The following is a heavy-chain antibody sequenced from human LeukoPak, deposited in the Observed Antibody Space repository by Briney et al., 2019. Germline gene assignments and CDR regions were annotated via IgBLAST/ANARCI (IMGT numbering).Heavy chain of an antibody. V-gene: IGHV1-18*01. CDR3: ARDWSRCYYDSSGYYYYYMDV. CDR1: SYTFTSYG. J-gene: IGHJ6*03. Sequence: ASVKVSCKASSYTFTSYGISWVRQAPGQGLEWMGWISAYNGNTNYAQKLQGRVTMTTDTSTSTAYMELRSLRSDDTAVYYCARDWSRCYYDSSGYYYYYMDVWGKGTTVTISS. D-gene: IGHD3-22*01. CDR2: ISAYNGNT.